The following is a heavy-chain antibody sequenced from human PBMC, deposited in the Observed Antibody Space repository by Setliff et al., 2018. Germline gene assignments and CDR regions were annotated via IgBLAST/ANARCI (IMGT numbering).Heavy chain of an antibody. CDR2: IYPGDSDT. V-gene: IGHV5-51*01. J-gene: IGHJ4*02. CDR3: ARRTGFAVAGFDH. CDR1: GYIFTNYW. D-gene: IGHD6-19*01. Sequence: GESLKISCKASGYIFTNYWIGWVRQMPGKGLEWMGVIYPGDSDTRYSPSFQGQVTISADKSSNTAYLQWSSLKASDTAIYFCARRTGFAVAGFDHWGQGTLVTVSS.